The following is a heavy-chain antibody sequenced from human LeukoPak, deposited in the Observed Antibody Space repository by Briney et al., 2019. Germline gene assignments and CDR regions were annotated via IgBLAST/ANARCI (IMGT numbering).Heavy chain of an antibody. CDR3: ARDFGAMVKFDY. CDR2: ISSSSSYI. D-gene: IGHD5-18*01. CDR1: GFTFTNYW. Sequence: GGSLRLSCAASGFTFTNYWMHWVRQAPGKGLEWVSSISSSSSYIYYADSVKGRFTISRDNAKNSLYLQMNSLRAEDTAVYYCARDFGAMVKFDYWGQGTLVTVSS. V-gene: IGHV3-21*01. J-gene: IGHJ4*02.